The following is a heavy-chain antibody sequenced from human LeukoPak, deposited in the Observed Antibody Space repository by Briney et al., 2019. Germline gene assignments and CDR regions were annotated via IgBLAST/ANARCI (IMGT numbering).Heavy chain of an antibody. CDR1: GGSISSGSYY. Sequence: PSQTLSLTCTVSGGSISSGSYYWGWIRQPPGKGLEWIGSIYYSGSTYYNPSLKSRVTISVDTSKNQFSLKLSSVTAADTAVYYCARTFTGHYYYYYMDVWGKGTTVTVSS. D-gene: IGHD1-14*01. CDR2: IYYSGST. J-gene: IGHJ6*03. CDR3: ARTFTGHYYYYYMDV. V-gene: IGHV4-39*01.